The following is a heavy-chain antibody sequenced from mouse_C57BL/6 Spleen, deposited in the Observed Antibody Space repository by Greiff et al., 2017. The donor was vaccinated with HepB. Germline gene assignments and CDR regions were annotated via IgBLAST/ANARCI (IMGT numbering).Heavy chain of an antibody. D-gene: IGHD1-1*02. CDR2: ISSGSSTI. CDR3: ARPERGGYFDY. Sequence: EVKLQESGGGLVKPGGSLKLSCAASGFTFSDYGMHWVRQAPEKGLEWVAYISSGSSTIYYADTVKGRFTIARDNAKNTLFLQMTSLRAEDTAMYYSARPERGGYFDYWGQGTTLTVAS. V-gene: IGHV5-17*01. J-gene: IGHJ2*01. CDR1: GFTFSDYG.